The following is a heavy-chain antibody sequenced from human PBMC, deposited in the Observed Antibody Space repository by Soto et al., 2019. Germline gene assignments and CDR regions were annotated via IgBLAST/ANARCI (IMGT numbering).Heavy chain of an antibody. CDR1: GVSISTYY. CDR2: IYFNGST. CDR3: ARHRYSYGVYYFDY. Sequence: SGTLSLTCTVTGVSISTYYWSWIRQPPGRGLEWLGYIYFNGSTNYNPSLKSRVTISVDTSKNQFSLKLSSVTAADTAVYYCARHRYSYGVYYFDYWGQGTLVTVSS. D-gene: IGHD5-18*01. V-gene: IGHV4-59*08. J-gene: IGHJ4*02.